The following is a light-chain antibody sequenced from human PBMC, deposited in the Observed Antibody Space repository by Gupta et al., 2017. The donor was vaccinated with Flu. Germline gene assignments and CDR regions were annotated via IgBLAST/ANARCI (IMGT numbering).Light chain of an antibody. CDR1: QSISSY. V-gene: IGKV1-39*01. J-gene: IGKJ1*01. CDR3: QQSYSTFWT. Sequence: PFSLSASVGDRVTITCRASQSISSYLNWYQQKPGKAPKLLIYAASSLQSGVPSRFSGSGSGTDFTLTISSLQPEDFATYYCQQSYSTFWTFGQGTKVEIK. CDR2: AAS.